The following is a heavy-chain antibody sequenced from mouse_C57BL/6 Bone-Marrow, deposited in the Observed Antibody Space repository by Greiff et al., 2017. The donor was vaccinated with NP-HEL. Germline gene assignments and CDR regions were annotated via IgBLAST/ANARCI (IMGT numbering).Heavy chain of an antibody. CDR2: IYPGDGDT. V-gene: IGHV1-82*01. Sequence: QVQLQQSGPELVKPGASVKISCKASGYAFSSSWMNWVKQRPGKGLEWIGRIYPGDGDTNYNGKFKGKATLTADKSSSTAYMQLSSLTSEDSAVYFCARLYYDYGYYFDYWGQGTTLTVSS. CDR3: ARLYYDYGYYFDY. D-gene: IGHD2-4*01. J-gene: IGHJ2*01. CDR1: GYAFSSSW.